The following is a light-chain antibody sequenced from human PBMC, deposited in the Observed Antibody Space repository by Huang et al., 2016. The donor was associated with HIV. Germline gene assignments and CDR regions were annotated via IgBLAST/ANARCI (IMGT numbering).Light chain of an antibody. CDR3: QQYNSYPWT. CDR2: GAA. V-gene: IGKV1-13*02. Sequence: IRLTPSPSSLSASIGDRATITCRASQGISTDVAWYQQKPGKPPELLFYGAASLESVVPSSFSGRVSGTEFPLTIRSLQPDDLGTYYYQQYNSYPWTFGQGTKVEIK. CDR1: QGISTD. J-gene: IGKJ1*01.